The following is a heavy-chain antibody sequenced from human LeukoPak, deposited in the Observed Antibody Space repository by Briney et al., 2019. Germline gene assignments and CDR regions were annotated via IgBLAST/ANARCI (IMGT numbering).Heavy chain of an antibody. D-gene: IGHD5-12*01. J-gene: IGHJ4*02. CDR2: LYRGGSP. CDR1: GFTVSSNY. Sequence: PGGSLRLSCAASGFTVSSNYAGWVRQAPGKGLEWVSVLYRGGSPYYADSVKGRFTISRDNSKNTLYLQMNTLRADDTAVYYCARGGTSGTTITYYFDYWGQGTLVTVPS. CDR3: ARGGTSGTTITYYFDY. V-gene: IGHV3-66*01.